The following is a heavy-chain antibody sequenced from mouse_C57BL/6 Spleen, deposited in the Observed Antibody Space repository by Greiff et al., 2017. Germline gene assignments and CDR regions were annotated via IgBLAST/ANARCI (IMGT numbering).Heavy chain of an antibody. Sequence: VQLQESGAELARPGASVKLSCKASGYTFTSYGISWVKQRTGQGLEWIGEIYPRSGNTYYNEKFKGKATLTADKSSSTAYMELRSLTSEDSAVYFGARRGSYYYGSSPYWYFDVWGTGTTVTVSS. CDR2: IYPRSGNT. D-gene: IGHD1-1*01. CDR3: ARRGSYYYGSSPYWYFDV. V-gene: IGHV1-81*01. CDR1: GYTFTSYG. J-gene: IGHJ1*03.